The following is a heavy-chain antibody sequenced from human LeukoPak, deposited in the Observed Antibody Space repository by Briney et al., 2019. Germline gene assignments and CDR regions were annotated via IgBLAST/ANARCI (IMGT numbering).Heavy chain of an antibody. V-gene: IGHV3-23*01. CDR2: IATDAT. J-gene: IGHJ3*02. D-gene: IGHD4-17*01. Sequence: PGGSLRLSCTASGFTFSRYAMMWLRQAPGKGLEWVAAIATDATLYADSVKGRFTISRDNSKNTVYLQMSSLRVEDTALYYCARDPNGDYIGAFEIRGQGTMVTVSS. CDR3: ARDPNGDYIGAFEI. CDR1: GFTFSRYA.